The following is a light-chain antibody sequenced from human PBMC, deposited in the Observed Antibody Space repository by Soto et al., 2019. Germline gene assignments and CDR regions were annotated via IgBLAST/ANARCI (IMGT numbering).Light chain of an antibody. V-gene: IGKV3-20*01. CDR2: AAS. Sequence: EIVLTQSPGTLSLSPGERATLSCRASQSISSSYLAWYQQKPGQAPRLLIYAASSRATGIPDRFSGSGSGTDFTLTIIRLEPEDFAVYYWQQYGSSSYTFGQGTQLEIK. J-gene: IGKJ2*01. CDR3: QQYGSSSYT. CDR1: QSISSSY.